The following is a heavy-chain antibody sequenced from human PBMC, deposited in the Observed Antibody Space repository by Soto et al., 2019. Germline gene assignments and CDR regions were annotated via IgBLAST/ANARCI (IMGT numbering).Heavy chain of an antibody. CDR3: ARDTPPPN. V-gene: IGHV1-24*01. CDR2: FDPEDGET. D-gene: IGHD5-18*01. CDR1: CYTITELS. Sequence: ASLPVSCEVSCYTITELSMHWVRQAPGKGLEWMGGFDPEDGETIYAQKFQGRVTMTEDTSTDTAYMELNSLRAEDTAVYYCARDTPPPNWGQGNLVTVSS. J-gene: IGHJ4*02.